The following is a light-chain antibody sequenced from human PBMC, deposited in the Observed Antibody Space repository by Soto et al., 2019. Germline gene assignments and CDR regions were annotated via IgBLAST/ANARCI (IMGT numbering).Light chain of an antibody. V-gene: IGKV1-39*01. CDR2: AAS. CDR3: QQSYSTPWAT. J-gene: IGKJ2*01. Sequence: DIPMTQSPSSLSASVGDRVTITCRASQSISSYLNWYQQKQGKAPKLLIYAASSLQSGVPSRFSGSGSGTDFTLTISSLQPEDFATYYCQQSYSTPWATFGQGTKLEIK. CDR1: QSISSY.